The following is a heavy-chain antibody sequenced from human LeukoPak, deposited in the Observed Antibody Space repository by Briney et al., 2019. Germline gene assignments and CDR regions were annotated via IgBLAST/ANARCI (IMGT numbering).Heavy chain of an antibody. CDR1: GFTFSSYA. V-gene: IGHV3-23*01. CDR3: AKDRDYYDSSGYYRYYYYYYGMDV. CDR2: ISGSGGST. J-gene: IGHJ6*02. Sequence: GGSLRLSCAASGFTFSSYAISWVRQAPGKGLEWVSAISGSGGSTYYADSVKGRFTISRDNSKNTLYLQMNSLRAEDTAVYYCAKDRDYYDSSGYYRYYYYYYGMDVWGQGTTVTVSS. D-gene: IGHD3-22*01.